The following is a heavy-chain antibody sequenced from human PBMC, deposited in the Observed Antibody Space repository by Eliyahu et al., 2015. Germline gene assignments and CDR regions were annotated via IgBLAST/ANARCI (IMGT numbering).Heavy chain of an antibody. CDR1: GFTFXNYA. D-gene: IGHD1-26*01. Sequence: EVHLLESGGGLGQPGXSLRXSXAASGFTFXNYAMTWVRQXPGKGLEWXSSISDNGGATYYADSVKGRFAISRDNSKNTLYLQMNSLRDADTAVYYCAKLFGASADWGQGTLVTVSS. V-gene: IGHV3-23*01. J-gene: IGHJ4*02. CDR3: AKLFGASAD. CDR2: ISDNGGAT.